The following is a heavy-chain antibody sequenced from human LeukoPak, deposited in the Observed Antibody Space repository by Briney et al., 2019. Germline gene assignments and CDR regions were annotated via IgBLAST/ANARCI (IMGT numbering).Heavy chain of an antibody. J-gene: IGHJ4*02. D-gene: IGHD3-10*01. Sequence: TSETLSLTCTVSGGSISSYYWSWIRQPAGKGLEWIGRIYTSGSTNYNPSLKSRVTMSVDTSKNQFSLKLSSVTAADTAVYYCARERRLLLWFGELDGWGQGTLVTVSS. CDR2: IYTSGST. CDR1: GGSISSYY. CDR3: ARERRLLLWFGELDG. V-gene: IGHV4-4*07.